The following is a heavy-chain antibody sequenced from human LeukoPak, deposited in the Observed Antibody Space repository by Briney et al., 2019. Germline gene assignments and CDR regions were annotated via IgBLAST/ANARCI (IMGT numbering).Heavy chain of an antibody. V-gene: IGHV3-23*01. Sequence: GGSLRLSCAASGFTFSSYAMSWVRQAPGKGLEWVSAISGSGGSTYYADSVKGRFTISRGNSKNTLYLQMNSLRAEDTAVYYCATGSGWYYFDYWGQGTLVTVSS. J-gene: IGHJ4*02. CDR3: ATGSGWYYFDY. CDR2: ISGSGGST. CDR1: GFTFSSYA. D-gene: IGHD6-19*01.